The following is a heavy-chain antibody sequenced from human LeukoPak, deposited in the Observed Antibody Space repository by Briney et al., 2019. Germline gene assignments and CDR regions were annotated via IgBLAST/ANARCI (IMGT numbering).Heavy chain of an antibody. Sequence: SETLSLTCTVSGGSISNYYWSWIRQPPGKGLDWIGYIYYSGSTNYNPSLKSRVTISVDTSKSQFSLKLSSVTAADTAVHYCARGYYDSGSHIDAFDIWGQGTMVTVSS. D-gene: IGHD3-10*01. V-gene: IGHV4-59*01. CDR2: IYYSGST. CDR1: GGSISNYY. J-gene: IGHJ3*02. CDR3: ARGYYDSGSHIDAFDI.